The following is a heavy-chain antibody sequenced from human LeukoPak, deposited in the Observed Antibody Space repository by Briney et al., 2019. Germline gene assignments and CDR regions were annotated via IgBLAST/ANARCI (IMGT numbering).Heavy chain of an antibody. CDR1: GFTFSSYE. CDR2: ISSSGRSI. CDR3: ARDIEPDAFDI. J-gene: IGHJ3*02. D-gene: IGHD1-14*01. Sequence: GGSLRLSCVVSGFTFSSYEMNWVRQAPGKGLEWVSYISSSGRSIYYADSVKGRFTISRDIARNSLYLQMNNLRAEDTAVYFCARDIEPDAFDIWGQGTMVTVSS. V-gene: IGHV3-48*03.